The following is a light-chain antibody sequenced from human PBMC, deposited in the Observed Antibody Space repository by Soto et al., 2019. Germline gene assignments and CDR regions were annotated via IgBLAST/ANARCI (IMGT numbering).Light chain of an antibody. CDR2: GAS. CDR3: QKYGSSPWT. Sequence: LLTQSPGTLSLSAGDSATLSCRASQSVSSSYLAWYQQKTGQAPRLLIYGASSRATGIPDRFSGSGSGTDLNLTISSLEPEDFAVYYCQKYGSSPWTCGQGTKVDIK. J-gene: IGKJ1*01. CDR1: QSVSSSY. V-gene: IGKV3-20*01.